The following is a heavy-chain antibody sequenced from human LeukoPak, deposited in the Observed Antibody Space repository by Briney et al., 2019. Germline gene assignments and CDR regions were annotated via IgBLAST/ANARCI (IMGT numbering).Heavy chain of an antibody. CDR3: VRDRGLNY. V-gene: IGHV4-59*01. Sequence: PSETLSLTCTVSGGSISIYYWSWIRQPPGKGLEWIGYIYNCGSTNYNPSLKSRVTISVDTSKNQFSLNLGSVTAADTAVYYCVRDRGLNYWGQGTLVTVSS. CDR1: GGSISIYY. CDR2: IYNCGST. J-gene: IGHJ4*02. D-gene: IGHD3-16*01.